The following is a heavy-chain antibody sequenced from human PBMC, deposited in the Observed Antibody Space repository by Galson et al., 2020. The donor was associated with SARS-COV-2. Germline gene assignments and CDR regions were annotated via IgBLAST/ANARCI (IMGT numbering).Heavy chain of an antibody. Sequence: GGSLRLSCAASGFTFDNYAMHWVRQAPGKGLEWVSGISWDSGKISYGDSVKGRFTISRDNAKNSLYLQMNSLRAEDTALYYCARGLDSTGYNCFDPWGQGTLVTVSS. CDR2: ISWDSGKI. V-gene: IGHV3-9*01. D-gene: IGHD3-22*01. CDR1: GFTFDNYA. CDR3: ARGLDSTGYNCFDP. J-gene: IGHJ5*02.